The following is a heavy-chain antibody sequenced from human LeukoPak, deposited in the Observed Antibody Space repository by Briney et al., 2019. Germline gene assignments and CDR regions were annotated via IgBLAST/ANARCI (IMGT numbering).Heavy chain of an antibody. V-gene: IGHV4-30-4*08. CDR3: ARDRWDTSGYYSTFDY. CDR1: GGSISSSDYY. J-gene: IGHJ4*02. Sequence: SQTLSLTCTVSGGSISSSDYYWSWIRQPQGKGLEWIGYIDYSGSTYYNPSLKSRVTISLDTSKNQFSLRLTSVTAADTAVYYCARDRWDTSGYYSTFDYWGRGTLVTVSS. D-gene: IGHD3-22*01. CDR2: IDYSGST.